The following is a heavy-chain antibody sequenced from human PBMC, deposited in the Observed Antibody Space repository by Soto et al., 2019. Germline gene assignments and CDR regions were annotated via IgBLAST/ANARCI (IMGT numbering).Heavy chain of an antibody. J-gene: IGHJ4*02. CDR2: ISKDGTVK. CDR3: TGEVASGY. CDR1: GFTFSSYG. Sequence: QVQLVESGGGVVQPGRSLRLSCAASGFTFSSYGMHWVRQAPGKGLEWVAVISKDGTVKYYAESVKGRFTISRDNSKNTLYLQMNSLGAEDTPAYYCTGEVASGYWGQGTLVTVSS. V-gene: IGHV3-30*03. D-gene: IGHD2-8*02.